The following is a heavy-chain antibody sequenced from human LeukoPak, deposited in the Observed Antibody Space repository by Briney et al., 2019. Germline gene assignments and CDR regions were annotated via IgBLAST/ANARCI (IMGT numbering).Heavy chain of an antibody. V-gene: IGHV3-9*01. CDR1: GFTFDDYP. CDR3: TKGPGDY. CDR2: ISWDSGSI. J-gene: IGHJ4*02. Sequence: GGSLRLSCASSGFTFDDYPMHWDRQAPGKGLEWVSGISWDSGSIAYADSVKGRFTISRDNAKNSLFLQMNSLRAEDTALYYCTKGPGDYWGQGTLVTVSS.